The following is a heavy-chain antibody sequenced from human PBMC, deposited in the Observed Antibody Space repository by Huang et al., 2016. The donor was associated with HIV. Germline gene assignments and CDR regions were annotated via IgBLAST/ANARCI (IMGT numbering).Heavy chain of an antibody. CDR2: VGDNDQKV. J-gene: IGHJ6*03. V-gene: IGHV3-48*01. Sequence: HLVESGGGSVRPGESLKLPCVATGFDFTTHIFNRVRQAPGSGLEGSSYVGDNDQKVAEANSVRGRFTISRDNARQSIYLQMRNLRPSDTAKYYCVRDTKYRSGFYNYYYMDVWGNGTAVTVSS. CDR1: GFDFTTHI. D-gene: IGHD6-25*01. CDR3: VRDTKYRSGFYNYYYMDV.